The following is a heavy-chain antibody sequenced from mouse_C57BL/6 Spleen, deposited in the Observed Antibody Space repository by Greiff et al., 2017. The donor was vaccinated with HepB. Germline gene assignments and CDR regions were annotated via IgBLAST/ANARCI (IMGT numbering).Heavy chain of an antibody. CDR2: ISNGGGST. Sequence: EVNVVESGGGLVQPGGSLKLSCAASGFTFSDYYMYWVRQTPEKRLEWVAYISNGGGSTYYPDTVKGRFTISRDNAKNTLYLQMSRLKSEDTAMYYCARQGLLRYFDVWGTGTTVTVSS. D-gene: IGHD2-3*01. CDR3: ARQGLLRYFDV. V-gene: IGHV5-12*01. CDR1: GFTFSDYY. J-gene: IGHJ1*03.